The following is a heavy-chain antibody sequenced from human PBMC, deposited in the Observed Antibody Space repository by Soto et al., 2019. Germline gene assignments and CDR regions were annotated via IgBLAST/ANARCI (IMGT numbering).Heavy chain of an antibody. V-gene: IGHV3-23*01. D-gene: IGHD3-22*01. Sequence: GGSLRLSCAASGFTFSSYAMSWVRQAPGKGLEWVSAISGSGGSTYYADSVKGRFTISRDNSKNTLYLQMNSLRAEDTAVYYCAKDIRYYYDSSGYHWGQGTLVTVSS. CDR1: GFTFSSYA. CDR2: ISGSGGST. J-gene: IGHJ5*02. CDR3: AKDIRYYYDSSGYH.